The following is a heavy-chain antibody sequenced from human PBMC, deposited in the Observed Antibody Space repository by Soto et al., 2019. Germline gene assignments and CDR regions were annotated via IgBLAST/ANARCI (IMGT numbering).Heavy chain of an antibody. J-gene: IGHJ5*02. V-gene: IGHV3-23*01. D-gene: IGHD2-15*01. CDR3: ARDQGGWYNWFDP. Sequence: GGSLRFSCAASGFTFSSYAMSWVRQAPGKGLEWVSTISGSGGSTDYADSVKGRFTISRDNSKNTLYLQMNSLRAEDTAVYYCARDQGGWYNWFDPWGQGTLVTVSS. CDR2: ISGSGGST. CDR1: GFTFSSYA.